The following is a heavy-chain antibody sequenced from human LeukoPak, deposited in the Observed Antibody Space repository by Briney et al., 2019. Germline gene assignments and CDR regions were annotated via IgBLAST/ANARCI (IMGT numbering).Heavy chain of an antibody. V-gene: IGHV3-33*01. CDR2: IWSDGTNR. D-gene: IGHD4-11*01. J-gene: IGHJ4*01. CDR1: GFIFSHHG. Sequence: GGSLRLSCAASGFIFSHHGMHWVRQAPGQGLEWVAVIWSDGTNRFYADSVKGRFTISRDNSQNTVFLQMDSLRVKDTAIHYCARDAQRGFDYSNSLKYWGHGTLVTVSS. CDR3: ARDAQRGFDYSNSLKY.